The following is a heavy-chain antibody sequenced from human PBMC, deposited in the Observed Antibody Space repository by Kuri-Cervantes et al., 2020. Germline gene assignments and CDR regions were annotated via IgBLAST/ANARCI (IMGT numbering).Heavy chain of an antibody. J-gene: IGHJ5*02. CDR3: AVKVGADNNWFDP. CDR1: GGSFSGYY. V-gene: IGHV4-34*01. D-gene: IGHD1-26*01. CDR2: INHSGST. Sequence: SETLSLTCAVYGGSFSGYYWSWIRQPPGKGLEWIGEINHSGSTNYNASLKSRVTITVDTSKNQFSLKLSSVTAADTAVYYCAVKVGADNNWFDPWGQGTLVTVSS.